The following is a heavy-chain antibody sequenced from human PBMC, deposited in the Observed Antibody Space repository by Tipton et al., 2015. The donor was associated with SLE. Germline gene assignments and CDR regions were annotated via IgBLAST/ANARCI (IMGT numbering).Heavy chain of an antibody. CDR2: IYTSGNT. V-gene: IGHV4-4*08. CDR3: ARQGGMTGTTFPFDI. CDR1: GGSVSGDY. D-gene: IGHD1-7*01. Sequence: TLSLTCTVSGGSVSGDYWSWIRQPPGKGLEWIGYIYTSGNTLYNPSLESRVTISVDTSKNQFSLKVNSVTAADTAVYYCARQGGMTGTTFPFDIWGQETMVTVSS. J-gene: IGHJ3*02.